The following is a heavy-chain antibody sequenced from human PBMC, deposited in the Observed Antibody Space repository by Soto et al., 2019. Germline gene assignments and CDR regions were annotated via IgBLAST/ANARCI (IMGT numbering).Heavy chain of an antibody. Sequence: HPGGSLRLSCAASGFLFSSYSMSWVRQAPGKGLEWVSAMRANGGSTYYADSVKGRFTISRDNSKNTLYLQMNSLRVEDTAVYYCMRGISAPDYWGQGTLVTVSS. CDR2: MRANGGST. D-gene: IGHD3-10*01. CDR1: GFLFSSYS. V-gene: IGHV3-23*01. J-gene: IGHJ4*02. CDR3: MRGISAPDY.